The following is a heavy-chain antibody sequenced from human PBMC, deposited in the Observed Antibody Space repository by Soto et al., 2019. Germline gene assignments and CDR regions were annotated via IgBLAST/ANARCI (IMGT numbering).Heavy chain of an antibody. CDR3: AGTRGTVTTPFDY. CDR2: IIPILGIA. J-gene: IGHJ4*02. D-gene: IGHD4-4*01. Sequence: QVQLVQSGAEVKKPGSSVKVSCKASGGTFSSYTISWVRQAPGQGLEWMGRIIPILGIANYAQKFQGRVTITADKSTSTAYMELSSLRSEDTPVYYCAGTRGTVTTPFDYWGQGTLVTVSS. V-gene: IGHV1-69*02. CDR1: GGTFSSYT.